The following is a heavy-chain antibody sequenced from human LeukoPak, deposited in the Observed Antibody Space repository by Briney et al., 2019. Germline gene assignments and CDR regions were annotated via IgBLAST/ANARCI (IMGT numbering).Heavy chain of an antibody. CDR3: ARGYDILTGYYMSWFDP. D-gene: IGHD3-9*01. J-gene: IGHJ5*02. Sequence: GGSLRLSCAASGSTFSSYGMHWVRQAPGKGLEWVAVIWYDGSNKYYADSVKGRFTISRDNSKNTLYLQMNSLRAEDTAVYYCARGYDILTGYYMSWFDPWGQGTLVTVSS. CDR1: GSTFSSYG. CDR2: IWYDGSNK. V-gene: IGHV3-33*01.